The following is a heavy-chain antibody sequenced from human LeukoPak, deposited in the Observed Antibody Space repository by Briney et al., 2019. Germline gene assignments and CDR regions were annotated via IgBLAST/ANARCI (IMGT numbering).Heavy chain of an antibody. D-gene: IGHD1-26*01. Sequence: GGSLRLSCAASGFTFDDYGMSWVRQAPGKGLEWVSGINWNGGSTGYADSVKGRFTISRDNAKNSLYLQMNSLRAEDTAVYYCARAEVGATWDTYAFDIWGQGTMVTVSS. CDR2: INWNGGST. CDR1: GFTFDDYG. CDR3: ARAEVGATWDTYAFDI. V-gene: IGHV3-20*04. J-gene: IGHJ3*02.